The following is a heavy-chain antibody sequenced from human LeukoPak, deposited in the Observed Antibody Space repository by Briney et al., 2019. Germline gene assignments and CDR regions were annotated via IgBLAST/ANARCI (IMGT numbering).Heavy chain of an antibody. D-gene: IGHD6-13*01. J-gene: IGHJ5*02. CDR1: GFTFSSYG. CDR3: ARDLLGGIAAAGRWFDP. V-gene: IGHV3-33*01. CDR2: IWYDGSNK. Sequence: GGSLRLSCAASGFTFSSYGMHWVRQAPGKGLEWVAVIWYDGSNKYYADSVKGRLTISRDNSKNTLYLQMNSLRAEDTAVYYCARDLLGGIAAAGRWFDPWGQGTLVTVSS.